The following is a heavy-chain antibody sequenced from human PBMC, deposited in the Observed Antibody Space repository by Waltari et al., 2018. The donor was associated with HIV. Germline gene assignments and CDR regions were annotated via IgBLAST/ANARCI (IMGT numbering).Heavy chain of an antibody. D-gene: IGHD6-19*01. CDR1: GGSFSGYY. CDR3: ARGRSPYSSGWYASEY. CDR2: INPSGST. J-gene: IGHJ4*02. Sequence: QVQLQQWGAGLLKPSETLSLTCAVYGGSFSGYYWSWIRQPPGKGLEWIGEINPSGSTNYKPSLKSRVTISVDTSKNQFSLKLSSVTAADTAVYYCARGRSPYSSGWYASEYWGQGTLVTVSS. V-gene: IGHV4-34*01.